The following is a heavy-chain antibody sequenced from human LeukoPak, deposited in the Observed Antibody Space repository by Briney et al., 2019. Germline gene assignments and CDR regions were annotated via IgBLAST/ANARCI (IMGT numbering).Heavy chain of an antibody. J-gene: IGHJ3*02. D-gene: IGHD1-26*01. V-gene: IGHV4-39*07. CDR3: ARVRVGATSGHAFDI. CDR1: GGSISSSSYY. Sequence: SETLSLTCTVSGGSISSSSYYWGWIRQPPGKGLEWIGSIYYSGSTYYNPSLKSRVTISVDTSKNQFSLKLSSVTAADTAVYYCARVRVGATSGHAFDIWGQGTMVTVSS. CDR2: IYYSGST.